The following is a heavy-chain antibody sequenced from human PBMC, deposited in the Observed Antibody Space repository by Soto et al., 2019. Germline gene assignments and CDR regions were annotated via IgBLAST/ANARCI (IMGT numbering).Heavy chain of an antibody. CDR2: MNPNSGNT. V-gene: IGHV1-8*01. Sequence: ASVKVSCKASGYTFTSYDINWVRQATGQELEWMGWMNPNSGNTGYAQKFQGRVTMTRNTSISTAYMELSSLRSEDTAVYYCARGSRKIVATIRSYYFEDWGQGTRVNVSS. J-gene: IGHJ4*02. CDR1: GYTFTSYD. D-gene: IGHD5-12*01. CDR3: ARGSRKIVATIRSYYFED.